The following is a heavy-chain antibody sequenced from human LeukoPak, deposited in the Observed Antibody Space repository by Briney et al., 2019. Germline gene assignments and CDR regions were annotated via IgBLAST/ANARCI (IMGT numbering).Heavy chain of an antibody. J-gene: IGHJ3*02. CDR3: VRHVARAFDI. CDR1: GGSFTNYY. V-gene: IGHV4-34*01. CDR2: INHSGST. Sequence: SETLSLTCAVYGGSFTNYYWSWIRQPPGKGLEWMGEINHSGSTKYNPSLKSRVTISIDTSKNQLSLKLSSVTAADTAVYSCVRHVARAFDIWGQGTKVTVSS.